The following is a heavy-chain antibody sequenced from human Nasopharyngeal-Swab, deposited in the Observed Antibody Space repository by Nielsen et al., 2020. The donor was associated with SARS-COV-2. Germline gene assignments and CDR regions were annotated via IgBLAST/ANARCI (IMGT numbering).Heavy chain of an antibody. CDR2: IYYSGST. J-gene: IGHJ4*02. V-gene: IGHV4-31*02. CDR3: ARGGAARPGFDY. D-gene: IGHD6-6*01. Sequence: WIRQPPAQGLEWIGYIYYSGSTYYNPSLNSRVTISVDTSTNQFSLKLSSVTAADTAVYYCARGGAARPGFDYWGQGTLVTVSS.